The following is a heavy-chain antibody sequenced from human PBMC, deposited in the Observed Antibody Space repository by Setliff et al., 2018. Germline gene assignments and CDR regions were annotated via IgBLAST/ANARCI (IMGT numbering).Heavy chain of an antibody. V-gene: IGHV4-59*05. J-gene: IGHJ3*02. Sequence: SETLSLTCAVYGGSFSTYYWNWIRQPPGKGLEWIGSIYYSGSTYYSPSLKRRVTISVDTSKNQFSLKLSSVTAADTAVYYCATRTYYDSNGYYYAIAGPFDIWGQGTMVTVSS. CDR1: GGSFSTYY. D-gene: IGHD3-22*01. CDR3: ATRTYYDSNGYYYAIAGPFDI. CDR2: IYYSGST.